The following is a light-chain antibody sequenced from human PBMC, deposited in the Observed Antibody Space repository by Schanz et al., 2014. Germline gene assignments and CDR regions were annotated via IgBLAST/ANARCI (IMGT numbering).Light chain of an antibody. CDR2: GAS. CDR1: RSINTY. V-gene: IGKV1-39*01. Sequence: DIQMPQSPSSLSASIGDRVTITCRASRSINTYLNWYQQKPGKAPKLLIYGASSLQSGVPSRFSGSGSGTDFTLTISSLQPEDFATYYCQQLNSYPLTFGGGTKVEIK. J-gene: IGKJ4*01. CDR3: QQLNSYPLT.